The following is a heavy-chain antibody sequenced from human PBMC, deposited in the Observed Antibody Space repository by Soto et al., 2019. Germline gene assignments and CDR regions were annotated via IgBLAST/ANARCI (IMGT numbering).Heavy chain of an antibody. V-gene: IGHV1-2*02. CDR1: GYTFSDYY. Sequence: RASVKVSCKASGYTFSDYYIHWVRQAPGQGLEWMGWINPNSGGTKYAPKFQGGVTMTRDTSITTAYMELSRLRSGDTAVYYCAREPATAKPEGVDFWGQGTLVPVSS. CDR3: AREPATAKPEGVDF. J-gene: IGHJ4*02. D-gene: IGHD1-1*01. CDR2: INPNSGGT.